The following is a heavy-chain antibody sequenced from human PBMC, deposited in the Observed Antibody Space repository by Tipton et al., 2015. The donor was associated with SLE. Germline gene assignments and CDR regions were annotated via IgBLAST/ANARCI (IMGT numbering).Heavy chain of an antibody. CDR3: ARRVGSYYGMDV. V-gene: IGHV3-74*03. Sequence: SLRLSCAASGFTFSSYWMNWVRQAPGEGLVWVARINNDGSITTYEDSVQGRFTISRDNSKNTVYLQMNSLRAEDTAVYYCARRVGSYYGMDVCGQGTTVTVSS. CDR1: GFTFSSYW. CDR2: INNDGSIT. D-gene: IGHD3-10*01. J-gene: IGHJ6*02.